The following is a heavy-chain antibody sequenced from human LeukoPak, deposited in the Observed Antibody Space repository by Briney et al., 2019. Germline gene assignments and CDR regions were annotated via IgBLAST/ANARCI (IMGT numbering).Heavy chain of an antibody. J-gene: IGHJ6*03. CDR3: ATISPVNYYMDV. V-gene: IGHV4-59*01. Sequence: TSETLSLTCTVSAGSISSSYWSWIRQPPGKGLESIGYIYYNGHTNYNPSLKSRVTISVDTSKNQFTLKLSSVTAADTAVYYCATISPVNYYMDVWGKGTTVTVSS. D-gene: IGHD4-17*01. CDR1: AGSISSSY. CDR2: IYYNGHT.